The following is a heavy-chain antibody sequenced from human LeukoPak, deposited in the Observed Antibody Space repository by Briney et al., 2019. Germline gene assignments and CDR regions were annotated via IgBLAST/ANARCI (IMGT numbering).Heavy chain of an antibody. J-gene: IGHJ5*02. CDR2: IRHDGSNT. Sequence: GGSPRLSCAVSGFTFSLYGMHWVRQAPGKGLEWVAFIRHDGSNTYYADSVKGRFTISRDNSKNTVYLSMSSLGVEDTAVYYCAKPPLNQHNLDRWGQGTLVTVFS. V-gene: IGHV3-30*02. CDR3: AKPPLNQHNLDR. CDR1: GFTFSLYG.